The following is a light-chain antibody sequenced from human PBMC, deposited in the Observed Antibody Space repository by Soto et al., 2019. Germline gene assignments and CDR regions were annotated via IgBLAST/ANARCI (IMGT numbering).Light chain of an antibody. CDR2: EVS. CDR1: SSDIGGYNY. J-gene: IGLJ1*01. V-gene: IGLV2-14*01. Sequence: QSALTQPASVSGSPGQSITISCTGTSSDIGGYNYVSWYQQHPGKVPTLIIFEVSTRPSGVSNRFSGSKSGNRASLTISGLQADDEADYYCSSFTSSTTLYVFGTGTKVTVL. CDR3: SSFTSSTTLYV.